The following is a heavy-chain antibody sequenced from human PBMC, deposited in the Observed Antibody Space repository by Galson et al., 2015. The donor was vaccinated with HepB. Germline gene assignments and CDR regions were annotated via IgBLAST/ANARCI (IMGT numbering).Heavy chain of an antibody. V-gene: IGHV1-69*04. D-gene: IGHD5-18*01. CDR1: GGTSSSYT. J-gene: IGHJ4*02. CDR3: AREITGGYSYGYE. Sequence: SVKVSCKASGGTSSSYTISWVRQAPGQGLEWMGRIIPILGIANYAQKFQGRVTITADKSTSTAYMELSSLRSEDTAVYYCAREITGGYSYGYEWGQGTLVTVSS. CDR2: IIPILGIA.